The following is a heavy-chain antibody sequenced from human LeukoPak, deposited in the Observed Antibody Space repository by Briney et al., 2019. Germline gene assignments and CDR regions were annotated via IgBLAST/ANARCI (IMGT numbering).Heavy chain of an antibody. J-gene: IGHJ3*02. V-gene: IGHV4-34*01. CDR1: GGSFSGYY. CDR2: INHSGST. D-gene: IGHD5-12*01. Sequence: PSETLSLTCAVYGGSFSGYYWSWIRQPPGKGLEWIGEINHSGSTNYNPSLKSRVTISVDTSKNQFSLKLSSVTAADTAVYYCARERVIPYERGRRGSGDAFDIWGQGTMVTVSS. CDR3: ARERVIPYERGRRGSGDAFDI.